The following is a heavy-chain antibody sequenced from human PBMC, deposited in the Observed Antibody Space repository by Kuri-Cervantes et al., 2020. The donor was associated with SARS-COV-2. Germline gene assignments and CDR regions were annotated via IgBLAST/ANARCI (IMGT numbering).Heavy chain of an antibody. CDR1: GGSISSSSYY. CDR2: IYYSGST. J-gene: IGHJ6*03. CDR3: ARHSQGYYHYYMDV. Sequence: SETLSLTCTVSGGSISSSSYYWGWIRQPPGKGLEWIGSIYYSGSTYYNPSLKSRVTISVDTSKNQFSLKLSSVTAADTAVYYCARHSQGYYHYYMDVWGKGTTVTVSS. V-gene: IGHV4-39*01.